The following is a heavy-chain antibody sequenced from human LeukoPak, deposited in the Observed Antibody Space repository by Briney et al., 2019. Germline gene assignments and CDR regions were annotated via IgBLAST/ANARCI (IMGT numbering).Heavy chain of an antibody. V-gene: IGHV3-9*01. CDR3: AKDSAMVPYGMDV. CDR1: GFTFDDYA. J-gene: IGHJ6*02. Sequence: GRSLRLSCAASGFTFDDYAMHWVRQAPGKGLEWVSGISWNSGSIGYADSVKGRFTISRDNAKNSLYLQMNSLRAEDTALYYCAKDSAMVPYGMDVWGQGTTVTVSS. D-gene: IGHD5-18*01. CDR2: ISWNSGSI.